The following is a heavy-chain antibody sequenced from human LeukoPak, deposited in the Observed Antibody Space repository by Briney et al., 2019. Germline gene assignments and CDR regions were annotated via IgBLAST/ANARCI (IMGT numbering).Heavy chain of an antibody. D-gene: IGHD1-26*01. Sequence: ASVKVSCKASGYTFHDHFIHWVRQAPGQGLEWMGRINLSIGGAEYAPKFQGWVTMTRDTSISTAYVEVNRLISDDTAVYYCARDLTSTSNWEFDYWGQGTLVIVSS. CDR3: ARDLTSTSNWEFDY. J-gene: IGHJ4*02. CDR1: GYTFHDHF. V-gene: IGHV1-2*04. CDR2: INLSIGGA.